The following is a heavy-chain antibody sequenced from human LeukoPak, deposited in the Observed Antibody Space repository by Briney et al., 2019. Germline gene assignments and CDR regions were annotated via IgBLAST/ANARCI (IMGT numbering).Heavy chain of an antibody. J-gene: IGHJ6*02. CDR2: INAGNGNT. V-gene: IGHV1-3*01. CDR1: GYTFTSYA. D-gene: IGHD3-10*01. Sequence: ASVKVSCKASGYTFTSYAMHWVRQAPGQRLEWMGWINAGNGNTKYSQKFQGRVTITRDTSASTAYMELSSLRSEDTAVYYCARTLSTMVRGVTISLGMDVWGQGTTVTVSS. CDR3: ARTLSTMVRGVTISLGMDV.